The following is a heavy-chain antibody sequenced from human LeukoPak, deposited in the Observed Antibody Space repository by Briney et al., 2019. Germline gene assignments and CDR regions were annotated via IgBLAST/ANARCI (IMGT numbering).Heavy chain of an antibody. Sequence: ASVKVSCKASGGTFSSYTISWVRQAPGQGLEWMGRIIPILGIANYAQKFQGRVTITADKPTSTAYMELSSLRSEDTAVYYCARDGELGIVDYWGQGTLVTVSS. CDR2: IIPILGIA. CDR1: GGTFSSYT. CDR3: ARDGELGIVDY. D-gene: IGHD7-27*01. V-gene: IGHV1-69*04. J-gene: IGHJ4*02.